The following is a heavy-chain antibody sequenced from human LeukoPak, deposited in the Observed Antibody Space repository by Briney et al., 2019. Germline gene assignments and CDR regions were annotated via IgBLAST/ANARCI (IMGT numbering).Heavy chain of an antibody. J-gene: IGHJ6*03. D-gene: IGHD3-22*01. CDR3: ARGRQDVTMIVVVMTAVSYYLDV. V-gene: IGHV4-34*01. CDR2: MNPSGST. Sequence: SETLSLTCAVYGGSFGGYYWAWIRQTPEKGLEWIGEMNPSGSTNYNPSLKSRVTISVDTSKNQFSLELSSVTAADTAVYYCARGRQDVTMIVVVMTAVSYYLDVWGKGTTVTVS. CDR1: GGSFGGYY.